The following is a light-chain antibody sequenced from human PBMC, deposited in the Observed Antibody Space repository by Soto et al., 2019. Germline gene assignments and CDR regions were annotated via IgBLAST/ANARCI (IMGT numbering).Light chain of an antibody. CDR1: SSDVGAYDF. V-gene: IGLV2-14*01. CDR3: SSYTTRSTLV. CDR2: DVT. Sequence: QSALTQPASVSGSPGQSITISCTGTSSDVGAYDFVSWYQHYPGKAPKLVTFDVTHRPPGISDRFSGSKSANTASLTISGLQAEDKAFYYCSSYTTRSTLVFGGGTQLTVL. J-gene: IGLJ2*01.